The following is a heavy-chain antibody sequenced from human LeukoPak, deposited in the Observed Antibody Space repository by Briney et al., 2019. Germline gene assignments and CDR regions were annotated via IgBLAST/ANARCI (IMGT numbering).Heavy chain of an antibody. J-gene: IGHJ4*02. D-gene: IGHD3-22*01. CDR1: GFTVSSNY. Sequence: PGGSLRLSCAASGFTVSSNYMSWVRQAPGKGLEWVSVTYSGGSTYYADSVKGRFTISRDNSKNTLYLQMNSLRAEDTAVYYCARDRRGSYYDSSGSFDYWGQGTLVTVSS. CDR3: ARDRRGSYYDSSGSFDY. CDR2: TYSGGST. V-gene: IGHV3-53*01.